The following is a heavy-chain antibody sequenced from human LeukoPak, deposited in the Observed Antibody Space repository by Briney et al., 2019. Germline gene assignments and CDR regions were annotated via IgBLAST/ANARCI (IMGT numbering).Heavy chain of an antibody. CDR2: IIPIFGTA. Sequence: SVKVSCKASGGTFSSYAISWVRQAPGQGLEWMGGIIPIFGTANYAQKFQGRVTITTDESTSTAYMELSSLRSEDTAVYYCASPSSQLPYDAFDIWGQGTMVTVSS. J-gene: IGHJ3*02. V-gene: IGHV1-69*05. CDR3: ASPSSQLPYDAFDI. CDR1: GGTFSSYA. D-gene: IGHD2-2*01.